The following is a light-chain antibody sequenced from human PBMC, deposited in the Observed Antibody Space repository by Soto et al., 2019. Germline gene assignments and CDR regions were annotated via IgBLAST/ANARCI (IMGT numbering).Light chain of an antibody. CDR1: QSVLYSSNNKNN. CDR2: WAS. J-gene: IGKJ2*01. CDR3: QQYYNTSYT. Sequence: DIVMTQSPDSLAVSLGERATIYCKSSQSVLYSSNNKNNLAWYQQKPGQPPKLLIFWASTRESGVPDRCSCSGSCTDFTLTISSLQAEDVAVYYCQQYYNTSYTFGQGTKLEIK. V-gene: IGKV4-1*01.